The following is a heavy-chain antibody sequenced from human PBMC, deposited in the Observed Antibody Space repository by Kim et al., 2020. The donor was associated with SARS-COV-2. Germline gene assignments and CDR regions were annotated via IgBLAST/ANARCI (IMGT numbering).Heavy chain of an antibody. V-gene: IGHV4-59*13. CDR2: IYYSGST. CDR3: ARGVPMVRGVIISLYY. CDR1: GGSISSYY. Sequence: SETLSLTCTVSGGSISSYYWSWIRQPPGKGLEWIGYIYYSGSTNYNPSLKSRVTISVDTSKNQFSLKLSSVTAADTAVYYCARGVPMVRGVIISLYYWGQGTLVTVSS. J-gene: IGHJ4*02. D-gene: IGHD3-10*01.